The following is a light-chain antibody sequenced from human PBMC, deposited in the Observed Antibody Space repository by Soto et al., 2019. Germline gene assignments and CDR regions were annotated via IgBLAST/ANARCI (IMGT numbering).Light chain of an antibody. CDR2: EAT. V-gene: IGLV2-23*02. Sequence: QSALTQPASVSGSPGQSITISCTGTSSDIGIYNLVSWYQQHPGKAPKLIIYEATKRPSGVSNRFSGSKSVNTVSLTVSGLQAEDEAAYSCCLSASRTTFMFGGGTKLTVL. CDR1: SSDIGIYNL. CDR3: CLSASRTTFM. J-gene: IGLJ3*02.